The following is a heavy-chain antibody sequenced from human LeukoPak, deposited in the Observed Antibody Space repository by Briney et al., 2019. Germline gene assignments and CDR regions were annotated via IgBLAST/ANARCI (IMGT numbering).Heavy chain of an antibody. V-gene: IGHV3-53*01. CDR2: IYSGGSI. CDR1: GFTVSSSY. CDR3: ARGHSSGNPDPFDY. Sequence: GGSLRLSCAASGFTVSSSYMSWVRQAPGKGLEWVSVIYSGGSIHYADSVKGRFTISRDNAKNTLHLQTNSLRTEDTAVYYCARGHSSGNPDPFDYWGQGTLVTVSS. J-gene: IGHJ4*02. D-gene: IGHD3-22*01.